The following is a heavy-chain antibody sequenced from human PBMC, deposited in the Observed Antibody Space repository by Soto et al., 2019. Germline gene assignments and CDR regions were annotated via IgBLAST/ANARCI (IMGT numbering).Heavy chain of an antibody. J-gene: IGHJ6*02. V-gene: IGHV3-49*04. CDR1: GFTFGDYA. CDR2: IRSKAYGGTT. CDR3: TKYTYTSRYAYYGMDV. D-gene: IGHD6-13*01. Sequence: GGSLRLSCTASGFTFGDYAMSWVRQAPGKGLEWVGFIRSKAYGGTTEYAASVKGRFTISRDDSKSIAYLQMNSLKSEDTGVYYCTKYTYTSRYAYYGMDVWGHGTTVTVSS.